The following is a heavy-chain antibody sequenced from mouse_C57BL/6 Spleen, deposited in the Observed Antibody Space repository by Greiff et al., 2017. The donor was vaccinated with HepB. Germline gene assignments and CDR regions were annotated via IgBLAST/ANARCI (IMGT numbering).Heavy chain of an antibody. CDR1: GYTFTEYT. CDR3: ARHEAYYDYDGNFDY. CDR2: FYPGSGSI. V-gene: IGHV1-62-2*01. Sequence: LVKPGASVKLSCKASGYTFTEYTIHWVKQRSGQGLEWIGWFYPGSGSIKYNEKFKDKATLTADKSSSTVYMELSRLTSEDSAVYFCARHEAYYDYDGNFDYWGQGTTLTVSS. J-gene: IGHJ2*01. D-gene: IGHD2-4*01.